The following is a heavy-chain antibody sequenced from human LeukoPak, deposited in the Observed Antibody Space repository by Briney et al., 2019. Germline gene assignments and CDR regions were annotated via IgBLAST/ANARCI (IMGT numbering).Heavy chain of an antibody. V-gene: IGHV4-34*01. CDR3: ARGIGYGDGNWFDP. D-gene: IGHD4-17*01. CDR1: GGSFSGYY. CDR2: INHSGST. J-gene: IGHJ5*02. Sequence: SETLSLTCAVYGGSFSGYYWSWIRQPPGKGLEWIGEINHSGSTNYNPSIKSRVTISVDTSKNQFSLKLSSVTAADTAVYYCARGIGYGDGNWFDPWGQGTLVTVSS.